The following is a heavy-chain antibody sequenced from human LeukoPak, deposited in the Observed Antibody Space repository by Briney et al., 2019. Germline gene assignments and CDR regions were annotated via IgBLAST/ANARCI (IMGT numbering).Heavy chain of an antibody. J-gene: IGHJ1*01. CDR2: IKSDEST. V-gene: IGHV3-74*01. CDR3: ARAPSEIGGYYPEYFRH. CDR1: GFTFSTYW. Sequence: PGGSLRLSCAASGFTFSTYWMHWVRQAPGKGLVWVSRIKSDESTNYADSVKGRFTISRDNAKNTVSLQMNSLRPEDTGVYYCARAPSEIGGYYPEYFRHWGQGTLVTLSS. D-gene: IGHD3-3*01.